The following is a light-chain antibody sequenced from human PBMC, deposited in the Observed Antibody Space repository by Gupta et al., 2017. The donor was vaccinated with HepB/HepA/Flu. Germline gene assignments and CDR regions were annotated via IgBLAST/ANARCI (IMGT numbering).Light chain of an antibody. CDR2: NTN. CDR1: SASVSAGHS. Sequence: QTVVTQEPSLSVSPGGTVTLTCDLSSASVSAGHSPGWHQQTPGQAPRSLIYNTNARPSGVPDRFSGSILGDKAALTITGAQAEDEADYYCVLHGDDGIWMFGGGTKVTVL. V-gene: IGLV8-61*01. CDR3: VLHGDDGIWM. J-gene: IGLJ3*02.